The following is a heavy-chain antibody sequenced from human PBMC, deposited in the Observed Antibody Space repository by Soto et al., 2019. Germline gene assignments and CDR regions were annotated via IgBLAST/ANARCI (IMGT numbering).Heavy chain of an antibody. CDR3: ARGESLWE. CDR2: ISIHNRNT. V-gene: IGHV1-18*01. D-gene: IGHD3-16*01. CDR1: GYSFPSYG. J-gene: IGHJ4*02. Sequence: QVQLVQSGTEVKKPGASVKVSCKASGYSFPSYGISWVRQAPGQGLEWMGWISIHNRNTYYAEKFQGRVHMTADTSTTTAHLELRSLRSDDTAVYYCARGESLWEWGQGTLVTVSS.